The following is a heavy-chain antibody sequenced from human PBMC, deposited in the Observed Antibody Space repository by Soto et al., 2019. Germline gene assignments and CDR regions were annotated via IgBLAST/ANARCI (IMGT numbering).Heavy chain of an antibody. CDR2: ISDGVDRA. V-gene: IGHV3-23*01. CDR1: GFNFATYS. CDR3: ARETGRGAFDY. D-gene: IGHD1-1*01. Sequence: PGGSLRLSCAASGFNFATYSMSWVRQAPGKGLEWVAGISDGVDRAYYGDSVKGRFTISRDNSRSTLYLQMNSLRAEDTAVYYCARETGRGAFDYWGQGTLVTVSS. J-gene: IGHJ4*02.